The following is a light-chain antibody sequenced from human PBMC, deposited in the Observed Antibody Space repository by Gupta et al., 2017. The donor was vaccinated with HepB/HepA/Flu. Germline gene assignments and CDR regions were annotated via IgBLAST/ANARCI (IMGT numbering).Light chain of an antibody. V-gene: IGKV3-15*01. CDR1: QSVDTN. CDR2: GAF. CDR3: QHYNELPLT. J-gene: IGKJ4*01. Sequence: EVVMTQSPVSLSVSPGERATLSCRASQSVDTNLAWYQQKPGQAPRLLIYGAFHRATGVPARFSGSGSGTDFTLTISSLQSEGFAVYYCQHYNELPLTFGGGTKVDIK.